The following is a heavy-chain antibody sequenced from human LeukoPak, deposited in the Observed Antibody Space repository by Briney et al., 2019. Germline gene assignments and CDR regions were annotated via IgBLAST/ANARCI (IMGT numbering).Heavy chain of an antibody. CDR1: GGSISSSSYY. Sequence: SETLSLTCTVSGGSISSSSYYWGWIRQPPGKGLEWIGSIYYSGSTYYNPSLKSRVTISVDTSKNQFSLKLSSVTAADTAVYYCARDRAMITFGGVTVNWGQGTLVTVSS. CDR2: IYYSGST. V-gene: IGHV4-39*07. J-gene: IGHJ4*02. D-gene: IGHD3-16*02. CDR3: ARDRAMITFGGVTVN.